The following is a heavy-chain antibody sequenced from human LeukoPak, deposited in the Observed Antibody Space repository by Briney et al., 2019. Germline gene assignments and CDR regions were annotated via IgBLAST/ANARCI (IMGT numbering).Heavy chain of an antibody. V-gene: IGHV1-2*04. D-gene: IGHD6-19*01. CDR2: MNPNSGGT. CDR3: ARELAIAVAGAFDY. Sequence: ASVKVSCKASGYTFTSYDINWVRQATGQGLEWMGWMNPNSGGTNYAQKFQGWVTMTRDTSISTAYMELSRLRSDDTAVYYCARELAIAVAGAFDYWGQGTLVTVSS. J-gene: IGHJ4*02. CDR1: GYTFTSYD.